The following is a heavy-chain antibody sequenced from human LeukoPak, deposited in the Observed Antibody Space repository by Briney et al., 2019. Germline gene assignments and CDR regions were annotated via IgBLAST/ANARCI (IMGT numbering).Heavy chain of an antibody. J-gene: IGHJ6*03. V-gene: IGHV1-2*02. CDR3: ARGGSNSPPGLYYYYYYMDV. CDR2: INPNSGGT. CDR1: GYTFTGYY. Sequence: GASVKVSCKASGYTFTGYYMHWVRQAPGQGLEWMGWINPNSGGTNYAQKFQGRVTMTRNTSISTAYMELSSLRSEDTAVYYCARGGSNSPPGLYYYYYYMDVWGKGTTVTVSS. D-gene: IGHD4-11*01.